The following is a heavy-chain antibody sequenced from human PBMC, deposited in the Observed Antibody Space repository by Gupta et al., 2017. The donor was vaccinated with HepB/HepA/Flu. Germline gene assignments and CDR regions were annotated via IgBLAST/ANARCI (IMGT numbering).Heavy chain of an antibody. J-gene: IGHJ6*03. CDR3: ASSRYYYGSGVDYYQYMDV. CDR2: IYTSGST. D-gene: IGHD3-10*01. CDR1: GGSITSYY. V-gene: IGHV4-4*07. Sequence: QVQLQESGPGLVKPSETLSLTCTVSGGSITSYYWNWIRQPAGRGLEWIGRIYTSGSTNFNPSLKSRVTMSVDTSKNQFSLKLSSVTAADTAVYYCASSRYYYGSGVDYYQYMDVWGKGTTVTVSS.